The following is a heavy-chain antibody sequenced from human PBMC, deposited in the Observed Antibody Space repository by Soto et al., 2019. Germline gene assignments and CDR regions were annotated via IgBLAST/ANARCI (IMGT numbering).Heavy chain of an antibody. CDR2: ISGSGGST. Sequence: GGSLRLSCAASGFTFSSYAMSWVRQAPGKGLEWVSAISGSGGSTYYADSVKGRFTISRDNSKNTLYLQMNSLRAEDTAVYYCAKTGYVDIVATSRYEDLYYYYMDVWGKGTTVTVSS. D-gene: IGHD5-12*01. CDR3: AKTGYVDIVATSRYEDLYYYYMDV. CDR1: GFTFSSYA. J-gene: IGHJ6*03. V-gene: IGHV3-23*01.